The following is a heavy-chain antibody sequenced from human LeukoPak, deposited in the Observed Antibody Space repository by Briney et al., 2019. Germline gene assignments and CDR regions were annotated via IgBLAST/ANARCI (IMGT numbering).Heavy chain of an antibody. Sequence: PSETLTLTCTVSAGSISRYYWSWIRQPAGKGLEWIGRIYTSGSTNYNPSLKSRVTMSVDTSKNQFSLKLSSVTAADTAVYYCARGPNPMYSSSWYFDYWGQGTLVTVSS. V-gene: IGHV4-4*07. CDR1: AGSISRYY. CDR3: ARGPNPMYSSSWYFDY. D-gene: IGHD6-13*01. J-gene: IGHJ4*02. CDR2: IYTSGST.